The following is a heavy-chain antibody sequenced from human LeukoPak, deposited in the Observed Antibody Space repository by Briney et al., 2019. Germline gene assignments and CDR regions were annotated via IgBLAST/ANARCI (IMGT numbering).Heavy chain of an antibody. V-gene: IGHV4-4*07. Sequence: SETLSLTCTVSGGSISDYFWSWIRQPAGEGLEWIGRFGSGRFFTGGNSYYNPSLNSRVTMSIDTPKNQFSLRLSSVTAADTAIYYCARDEKRDDGHAYAPRFDSWGQGALVTVSS. CDR3: ARDEKRDDGHAYAPRFDS. CDR2: FFTGGNS. J-gene: IGHJ4*02. CDR1: GGSISDYF. D-gene: IGHD3-16*01.